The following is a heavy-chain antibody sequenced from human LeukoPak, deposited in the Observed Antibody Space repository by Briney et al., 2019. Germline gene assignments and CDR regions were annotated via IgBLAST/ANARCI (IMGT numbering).Heavy chain of an antibody. CDR1: GFTFSSYW. V-gene: IGHV3-7*01. D-gene: IGHD5-18*01. J-gene: IGHJ4*02. CDR3: AKSHGYSYGFDY. CDR2: IKQDGSEK. Sequence: GGSLRLSCAASGFTFSSYWMSWVRQAPGKGLEWVANIKQDGSEKYYVDSVKGRFTISRDNSKNTLYLQMNSLRAEDTAVYYCAKSHGYSYGFDYWGQGTLVTVSS.